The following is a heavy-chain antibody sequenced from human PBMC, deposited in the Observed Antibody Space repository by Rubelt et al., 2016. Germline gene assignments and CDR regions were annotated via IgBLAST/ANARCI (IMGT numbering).Heavy chain of an antibody. V-gene: IGHV4-59*08. CDR2: IYYSGST. Sequence: QVQLLQWGTGLLKPSETLSLTCTVSGGSISSYYWSWIRQPPGKGLEWIGYIYYSGSTNYNPSLKGRVTISVDTSKNQFSLKLSSVTAADTAVYYCARQRGYSYANDACDIWGQGTTVTVSS. CDR3: ARQRGYSYANDACDI. D-gene: IGHD5-18*01. J-gene: IGHJ3*02. CDR1: GGSISSYY.